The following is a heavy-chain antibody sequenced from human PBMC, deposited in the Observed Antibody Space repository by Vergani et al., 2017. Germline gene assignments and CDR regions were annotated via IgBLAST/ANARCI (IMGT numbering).Heavy chain of an antibody. V-gene: IGHV3-7*01. CDR1: GFLFSDYW. Sequence: EVQLVESGGGLVQPGGSLRLSCAASGFLFSDYWLNWVRQSPGGGLEWVANIKQDGSEEFYVDSVKGRFTISRDNAKNSVFLQINGLRAEDTAVYYCARDRTYYYMDVWGKGTTVTVSS. CDR3: ARDRTYYYMDV. CDR2: IKQDGSEE. J-gene: IGHJ6*03. D-gene: IGHD1-14*01.